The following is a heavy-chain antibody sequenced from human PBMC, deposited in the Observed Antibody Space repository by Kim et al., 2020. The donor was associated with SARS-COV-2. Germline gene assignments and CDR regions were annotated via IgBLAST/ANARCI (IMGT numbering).Heavy chain of an antibody. CDR2: IIPIFGTA. Sequence: SVKVSCKASGGTFSSYAISWVRQAPGQGLEWMGGIIPIFGTANYAQKFQGRVTITADESTSTAYMELSSLRSEDTAVYYCAVVTSGYWTPFDYWGQGTLVTVSS. CDR3: AVVTSGYWTPFDY. D-gene: IGHD3-3*01. CDR1: GGTFSSYA. J-gene: IGHJ4*02. V-gene: IGHV1-69*13.